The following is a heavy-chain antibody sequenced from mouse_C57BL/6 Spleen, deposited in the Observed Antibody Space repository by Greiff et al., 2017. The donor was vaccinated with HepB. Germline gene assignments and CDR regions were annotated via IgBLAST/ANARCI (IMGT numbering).Heavy chain of an antibody. D-gene: IGHD2-3*01. Sequence: EVQRVESGGDLVKPGGSLKLSCAASGFTFSSYGMSWVRQTPDKRLEWVATISSGGSYTYYPDSVKGRFTISRDNAKNTLYLQMSSLRSEDTAMYYCARLDGYYGGDYFDYWGQGTTLTVSS. CDR3: ARLDGYYGGDYFDY. CDR2: ISSGGSYT. CDR1: GFTFSSYG. V-gene: IGHV5-6*01. J-gene: IGHJ2*01.